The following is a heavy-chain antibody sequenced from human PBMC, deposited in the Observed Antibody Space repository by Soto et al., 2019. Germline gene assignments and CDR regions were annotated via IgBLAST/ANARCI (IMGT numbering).Heavy chain of an antibody. J-gene: IGHJ4*02. Sequence: EVQLVESGGGLVQPGGSLRLSCAASGFSFNKHWMNWVRQVPGKGLEWVSYINSDGSTTSYAASVQGRITISRDNAKNTLYLQMNSLRADDTAVYFCARGNQVGLKKYFDYWGQGTLVSVSS. CDR1: GFSFNKHW. CDR3: ARGNQVGLKKYFDY. V-gene: IGHV3-74*01. D-gene: IGHD1-1*01. CDR2: INSDGSTT.